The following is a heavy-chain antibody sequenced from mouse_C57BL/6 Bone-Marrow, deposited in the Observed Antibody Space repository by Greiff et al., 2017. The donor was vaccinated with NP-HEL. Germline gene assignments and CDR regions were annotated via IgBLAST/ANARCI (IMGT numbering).Heavy chain of an antibody. V-gene: IGHV7-3*01. D-gene: IGHD1-1*01. CDR2: IRNKANGYTT. CDR3: AREATVVAFHWYFDV. Sequence: DVKLVESGGGLVQPGGSLSLSCAASGFTFTDYYMSWVRQPPGKALEWLGFIRNKANGYTTEYSASVKGRFTISRDNSQSILYLQMNALRAEDSATYYCAREATVVAFHWYFDVWGTGTTVTVSS. CDR1: GFTFTDYY. J-gene: IGHJ1*03.